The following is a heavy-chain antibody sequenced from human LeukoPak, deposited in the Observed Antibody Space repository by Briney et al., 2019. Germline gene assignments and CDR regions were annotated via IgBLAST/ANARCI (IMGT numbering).Heavy chain of an antibody. V-gene: IGHV4-31*11. J-gene: IGHJ4*02. CDR1: GGSIRSDGYY. D-gene: IGHD2-21*02. Sequence: KASETLSLTCAVSGGSIRSDGYYWSWIRQHPGKGLEWIGYIYYSGATYYNPSLKSRVTISVDTSTNQLSLKLSSVTAADSAVYYCAREGAYCGGDCYLDYWGQGTLVAVSS. CDR3: AREGAYCGGDCYLDY. CDR2: IYYSGAT.